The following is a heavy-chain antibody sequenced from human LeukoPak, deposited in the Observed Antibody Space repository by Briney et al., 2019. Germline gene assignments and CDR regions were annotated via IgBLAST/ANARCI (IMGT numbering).Heavy chain of an antibody. CDR1: GYTFTGYY. J-gene: IGHJ4*02. Sequence: GASVKVSCKASGYTFTGYYMHWVRQAPGQGLEWMGRINPNSGGTNYAQKFQGRVTMTRDTSISTAYMELSRLRSDDTAVYYCARGLSRGYYGSGSYSYWGQGTLVTVSS. CDR2: INPNSGGT. D-gene: IGHD3-10*01. CDR3: ARGLSRGYYGSGSYSY. V-gene: IGHV1-2*06.